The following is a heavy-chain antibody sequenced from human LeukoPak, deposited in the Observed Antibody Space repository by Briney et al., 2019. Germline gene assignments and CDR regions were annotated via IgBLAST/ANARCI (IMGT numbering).Heavy chain of an antibody. J-gene: IGHJ3*02. CDR3: ASGSSGWWGDAFDI. Sequence: PGGSLRLSCAASGFSFSNNGMHWVRQAPGKGLEWVAVISHDGINKYYADSVKGRFTISRDNSKNSLYLQMNSLRAEDTAVYYCASGSSGWWGDAFDIWGQGTMVTVSS. CDR1: GFSFSNNG. D-gene: IGHD6-19*01. CDR2: ISHDGINK. V-gene: IGHV3-30*03.